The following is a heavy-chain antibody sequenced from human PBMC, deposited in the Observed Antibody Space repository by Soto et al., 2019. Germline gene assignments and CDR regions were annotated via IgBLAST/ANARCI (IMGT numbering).Heavy chain of an antibody. CDR1: GFTFSSYA. D-gene: IGHD2-21*02. CDR3: AKVYIVVVTATPGFDY. CDR2: ISGSGGST. Sequence: EVQLLESGGGLVQPGGSLRLSCAASGFTFSSYAMSWVRQAPGKGLEWVSAISGSGGSTYYADSVKGRFTISRDNSKNTLYLQMNSLGAEHTAVYYCAKVYIVVVTATPGFDYWGQGTLVTVSS. J-gene: IGHJ4*02. V-gene: IGHV3-23*01.